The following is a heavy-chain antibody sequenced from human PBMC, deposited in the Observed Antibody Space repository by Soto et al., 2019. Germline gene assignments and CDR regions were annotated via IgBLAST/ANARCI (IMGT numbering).Heavy chain of an antibody. CDR3: ARVPYYSSGYYYDY. CDR2: IGTAGDT. Sequence: GSLRLSCAASGFTFSSYDMHWVRQATGKGLEWVSAIGTAGDTYYPGSVKGRFTISRENAKNSLYLQMNSLRAEDTAVYYCARVPYYSSGYYYDYWGQGTLVTVSS. D-gene: IGHD3-22*01. CDR1: GFTFSSYD. V-gene: IGHV3-13*01. J-gene: IGHJ4*02.